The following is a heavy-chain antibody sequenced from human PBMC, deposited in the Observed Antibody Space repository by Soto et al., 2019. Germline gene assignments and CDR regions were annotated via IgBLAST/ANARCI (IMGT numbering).Heavy chain of an antibody. CDR1: GFTFSSYG. J-gene: IGHJ5*02. CDR3: ARPRGSGSKGDWFDP. V-gene: IGHV3-30*03. D-gene: IGHD3-10*01. CDR2: ISYDGSNK. Sequence: VQLVESGGGVVQPGRSLRLSCAASGFTFSSYGMHWVRQAPGKGLEWVAVISYDGSNKYYADSVKGRFTISRDNSKNTLYLQMNSLRAEDTAVYYCARPRGSGSKGDWFDPWGQGTLVTVSS.